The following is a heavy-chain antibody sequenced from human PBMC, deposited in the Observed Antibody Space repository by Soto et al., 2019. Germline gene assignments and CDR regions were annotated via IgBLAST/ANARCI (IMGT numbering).Heavy chain of an antibody. D-gene: IGHD1-1*01. V-gene: IGHV3-13*04. CDR2: IGTAGDT. Sequence: EVQLVESGGGVVQPGGSLRLSCSASGFTFSSYDMHWVRQGPGKGLEWVSAIGTAGDTNYAGSVKGRFTISRENAKNSWYLQMNRLRAGDTAIYFCARAIGTTLFDYWGQGTLVTVSS. CDR3: ARAIGTTLFDY. J-gene: IGHJ4*02. CDR1: GFTFSSYD.